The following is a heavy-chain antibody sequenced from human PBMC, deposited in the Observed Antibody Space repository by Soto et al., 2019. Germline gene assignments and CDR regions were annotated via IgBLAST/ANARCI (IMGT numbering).Heavy chain of an antibody. D-gene: IGHD6-6*01. CDR1: GYNFSSYD. V-gene: IGHV1-8*01. CDR3: AREGYSSSSGPRGNWFDP. Sequence: QVQLVQSGAEVKKPGASVKVSCKASGYNFSSYDINWVRQATGQGLEWVGWVSPNNGNTGYAQKFQGRVTMTKNTSTSTAYMELSSLRPEDTAVYYCAREGYSSSSGPRGNWFDPWGQGTLVTVSS. J-gene: IGHJ5*02. CDR2: VSPNNGNT.